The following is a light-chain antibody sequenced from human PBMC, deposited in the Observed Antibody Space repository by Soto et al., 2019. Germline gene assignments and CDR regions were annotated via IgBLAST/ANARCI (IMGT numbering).Light chain of an antibody. CDR3: QQYFNCPPLT. V-gene: IGKV3-15*01. CDR1: QSVSSY. Sequence: EIVLTQSPATLSVSPGERATLSCRASQSVSSYLAWYQQKPGQAPRLLMFGASTRATNIPARFSGSGSGTEFTLSISSLQSEDFAVYYCQQYFNCPPLTFGGGTKVEI. J-gene: IGKJ4*01. CDR2: GAS.